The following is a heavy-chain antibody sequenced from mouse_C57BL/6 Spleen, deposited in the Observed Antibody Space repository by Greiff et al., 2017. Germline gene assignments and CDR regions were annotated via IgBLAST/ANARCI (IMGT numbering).Heavy chain of an antibody. Sequence: VQLQQSGPGMVKPSQSLSLTCTVTGYSITSGYDWHWIRHFPGNKLEWMGYISYSGSTNYNPSLKSRISITHDTSKNHFFLKLNSVTTEDTATCYCARDNGYYVSFAYWGQGTLVTVSA. J-gene: IGHJ3*01. CDR1: GYSITSGYD. D-gene: IGHD2-3*01. CDR2: ISYSGST. CDR3: ARDNGYYVSFAY. V-gene: IGHV3-1*01.